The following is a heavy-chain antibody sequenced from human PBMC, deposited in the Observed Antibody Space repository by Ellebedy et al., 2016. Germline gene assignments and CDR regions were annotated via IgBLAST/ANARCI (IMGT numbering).Heavy chain of an antibody. CDR2: ITPINGNT. Sequence: ASVKVSCKASGDSLTYRYLHWVRQAPGQPLEWLGWITPINGNTNYAQRFQDRVTITRDRSMSTTYMEVSSLRSDGTAMYFCATSREAADESWFDPWGQGTLVTVSS. V-gene: IGHV1-45*02. D-gene: IGHD6-13*01. J-gene: IGHJ5*02. CDR3: ATSREAADESWFDP. CDR1: GDSLTYRY.